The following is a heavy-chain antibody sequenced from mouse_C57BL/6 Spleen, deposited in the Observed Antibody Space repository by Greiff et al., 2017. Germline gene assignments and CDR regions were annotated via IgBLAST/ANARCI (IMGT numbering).Heavy chain of an antibody. V-gene: IGHV5-4*01. Sequence: DVQLVESGGGLVKPGGSLKLSCAASGFTFSSYAMSWVRQTPEKRLEWVATISDGGSYTYYPDNVKGRFTISRDNAKNNLYLQMSHLKSEDTAMYYCARDRVITTVGYAMDYWGQGTSVTVSS. CDR1: GFTFSSYA. CDR2: ISDGGSYT. D-gene: IGHD1-1*01. J-gene: IGHJ4*01. CDR3: ARDRVITTVGYAMDY.